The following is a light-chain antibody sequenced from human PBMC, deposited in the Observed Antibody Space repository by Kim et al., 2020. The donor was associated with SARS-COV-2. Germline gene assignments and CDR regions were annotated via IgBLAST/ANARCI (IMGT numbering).Light chain of an antibody. CDR3: QQHYIYPLP. J-gene: IGKJ4*01. Sequence: ASTVDRVTINCRARQDISNSLAWYQQKPGKAPELLIYDAFTLQSGVSPRFSGSRSGTDFTLTISSLQSEDFATYYCQQHYIYPLPFGGGTKVVIK. V-gene: IGKV1-8*01. CDR2: DAF. CDR1: QDISNS.